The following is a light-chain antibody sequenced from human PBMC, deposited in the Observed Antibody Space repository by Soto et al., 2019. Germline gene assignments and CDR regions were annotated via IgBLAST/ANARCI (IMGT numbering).Light chain of an antibody. Sequence: ETVLTQSPGTLSLSPGERATLSCRASQSVSSNYLAWYQQKPGQAPRLLMYGASTRATGIPDRFSGSGSGKGFTLTISILETESFALYYCQQFCRSPPSWTFGQGTQLEIK. CDR3: QQFCRSPPSWT. V-gene: IGKV3-20*01. CDR1: QSVSSNY. CDR2: GAS. J-gene: IGKJ1*01.